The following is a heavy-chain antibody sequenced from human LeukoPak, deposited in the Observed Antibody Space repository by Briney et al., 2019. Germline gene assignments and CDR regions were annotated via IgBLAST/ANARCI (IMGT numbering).Heavy chain of an antibody. Sequence: ASVKVSCKASGYTFTTYDINWVRQATGQGLDWMGWMNPNSGNTDYAQKFQGRVTIPRNTSITTSCMELSRLRSEETAVYYGARGRGSGHKENWFDPWGQGTLVTVSS. J-gene: IGHJ5*02. CDR3: ARGRGSGHKENWFDP. V-gene: IGHV1-8*01. CDR1: GYTFTTYD. CDR2: MNPNSGNT. D-gene: IGHD6-19*01.